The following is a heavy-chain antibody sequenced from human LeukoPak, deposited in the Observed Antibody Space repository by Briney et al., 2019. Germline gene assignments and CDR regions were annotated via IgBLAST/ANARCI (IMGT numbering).Heavy chain of an antibody. CDR1: GFTFSSYS. CDR2: ISSSSSYI. J-gene: IGHJ2*01. Sequence: KSGGSLRLPCAASGFTFSSYSMNWVRQAPGKGLEWVSSISSSSSYIYYADSVKGRFTISRDNAKDSLYLQMNSLRAEDTAVYYCARDPYRPRYFDLWGRGTLVTVSS. CDR3: ARDPYRPRYFDL. V-gene: IGHV3-21*01.